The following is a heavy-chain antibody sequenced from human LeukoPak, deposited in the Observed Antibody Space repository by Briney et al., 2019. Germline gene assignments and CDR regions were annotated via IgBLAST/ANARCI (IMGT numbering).Heavy chain of an antibody. Sequence: SETLSLSCTVSGGSMTGYYWSWLRQSPGKGLEWIGYIYDSETTNYNPSLKSRVTISVDLSRNHFSLRLTSVTAADTAVYYCARDGILVPGSDNWFDPWGQGTLVTVSS. CDR2: IYDSETT. J-gene: IGHJ5*02. CDR1: GGSMTGYY. D-gene: IGHD2/OR15-2a*01. CDR3: ARDGILVPGSDNWFDP. V-gene: IGHV4-59*01.